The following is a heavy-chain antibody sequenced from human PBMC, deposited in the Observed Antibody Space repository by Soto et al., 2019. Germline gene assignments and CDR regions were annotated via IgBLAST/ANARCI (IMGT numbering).Heavy chain of an antibody. V-gene: IGHV1-3*01. CDR3: ARVISFGGVILDAFDI. J-gene: IGHJ3*02. D-gene: IGHD3-16*02. Sequence: QVQLVQSGAEVKKPGASVKVSCKASGYTFTSYAMHWVRQAPGQRLEWMGWINAGNGNTKYSQKFQGRVTITRDTSASTAYMGLSSLRSEDTAVYYCARVISFGGVILDAFDIWGQGTMVTVSS. CDR2: INAGNGNT. CDR1: GYTFTSYA.